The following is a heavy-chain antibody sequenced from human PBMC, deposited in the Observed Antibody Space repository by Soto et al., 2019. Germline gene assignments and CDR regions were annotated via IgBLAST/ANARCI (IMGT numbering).Heavy chain of an antibody. CDR2: IIPIFGTA. V-gene: IGHV1-69*13. CDR1: GGTFSSYA. Sequence: ASVKVSCKASGGTFSSYAISWVRQAPGQGLEWMGGIIPIFGTANYAQKFQGRVTITADESTSTAYMELSSLRSEDTAVYYCARDPPYCSGGSCYQDLYYYGMDVWGQGTTVTVSS. CDR3: ARDPPYCSGGSCYQDLYYYGMDV. J-gene: IGHJ6*02. D-gene: IGHD2-15*01.